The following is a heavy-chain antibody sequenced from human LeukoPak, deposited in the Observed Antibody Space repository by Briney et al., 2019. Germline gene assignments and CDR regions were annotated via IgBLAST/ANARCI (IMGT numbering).Heavy chain of an antibody. Sequence: PSETLSLTCTVSGGSVSSGSYYWSWIRQPPGKGLEWIGYIYYSGSTNYNPSLKNGVNISVDTSKNQFSLKLSSVTAADTAVYYCARQGYCSGGSCYPDYFDYWGQGTLVTVSS. J-gene: IGHJ4*02. V-gene: IGHV4-61*01. CDR2: IYYSGST. CDR1: GGSVSSGSYY. CDR3: ARQGYCSGGSCYPDYFDY. D-gene: IGHD2-15*01.